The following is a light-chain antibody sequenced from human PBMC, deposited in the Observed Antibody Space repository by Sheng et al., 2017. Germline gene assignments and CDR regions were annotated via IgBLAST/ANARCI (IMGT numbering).Light chain of an antibody. J-gene: IGLJ2*01. V-gene: IGLV6-57*03. Sequence: NFMLTQPHSVSGSPGKTVTISCTRSSGSVASNFVQWFQQRPGSAPITVMFLDDRRPSGVPDRFSASFDRSSNSASLTISGLTTEDEADYYCQSSDSGGNVIFGGGTKLTVL. CDR2: LDD. CDR3: QSSDSGGNVI. CDR1: SGSVASNF.